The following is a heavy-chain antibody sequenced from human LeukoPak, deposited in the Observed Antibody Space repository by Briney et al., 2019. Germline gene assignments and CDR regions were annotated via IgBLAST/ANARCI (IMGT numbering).Heavy chain of an antibody. V-gene: IGHV4-34*01. CDR3: ARRGVAWKETYYYGSGSYYNI. CDR2: INRSGST. Sequence: SETLSLTCAVYGGSFSGYYWSWIRQPPGKGLEWIGEINRSGSTNYNPSLKSRVTISVDTSKNQFSLKLSSVTAADTAVYYCARRGVAWKETYYYGSGSYYNIWGQGTMVTVSS. CDR1: GGSFSGYY. J-gene: IGHJ3*02. D-gene: IGHD3-10*01.